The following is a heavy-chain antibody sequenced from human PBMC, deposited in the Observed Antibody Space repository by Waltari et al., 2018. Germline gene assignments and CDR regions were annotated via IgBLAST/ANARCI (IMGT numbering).Heavy chain of an antibody. Sequence: QVQLVQSGAELKQPGASVKVSGQVAGSTLTELSMHWVRQAPGKGLEWLGGFDPEDGETIYAQKFQGRVTMTEDTSTDTAYMELSSLRSEDTAVYYCATSVHYWFDPWGQGTLVTVSS. J-gene: IGHJ5*02. CDR3: ATSVHYWFDP. CDR1: GSTLTELS. CDR2: FDPEDGET. V-gene: IGHV1-24*01.